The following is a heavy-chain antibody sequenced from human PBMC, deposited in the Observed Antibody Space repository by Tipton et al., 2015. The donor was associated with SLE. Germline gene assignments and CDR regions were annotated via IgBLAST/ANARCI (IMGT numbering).Heavy chain of an antibody. Sequence: LRLSCTVSGGSISSYYWSWIRQPPGKGLEWIGYIYYSGSTNYNPSLKSRVTISVDTSKNQFSLKLSSVTAADTAVYYCAREYYDSSGYYSSFDYWGQGTLVTVSS. CDR2: IYYSGST. CDR1: GGSISSYY. J-gene: IGHJ4*02. CDR3: AREYYDSSGYYSSFDY. V-gene: IGHV4-59*01. D-gene: IGHD3-22*01.